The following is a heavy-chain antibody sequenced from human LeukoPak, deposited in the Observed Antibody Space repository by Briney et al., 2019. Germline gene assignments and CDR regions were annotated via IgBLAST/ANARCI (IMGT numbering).Heavy chain of an antibody. CDR3: ATRLTADSYEASDI. D-gene: IGHD6-13*01. CDR1: GFTYSRFS. V-gene: IGHV3-21*06. Sequence: GGSLRLSCAGSGFTYSRFSMIWVRQAPGKGLEWVASISSGSHHKYHADSVKGRFTVSRDNDKNSLFLQMNSLRAEDTALYYCATRLTADSYEASDIWGQGTMVTVSS. J-gene: IGHJ3*02. CDR2: ISSGSHHK.